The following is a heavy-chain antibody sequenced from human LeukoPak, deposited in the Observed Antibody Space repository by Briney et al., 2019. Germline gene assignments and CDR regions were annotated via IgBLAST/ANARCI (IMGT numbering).Heavy chain of an antibody. V-gene: IGHV1-18*01. D-gene: IGHD3-22*01. CDR3: ARDSTMIVVVGNFDY. Sequence: ASVKVSCKASGYTFTSYGISWVRQAPGQGLEWMGWISAYNGNTNYAQKLQGRVTMTTDTSTSTAYMELRSLRSDDTAVYYCARDSTMIVVVGNFDYWGQGTLVTVSS. CDR2: ISAYNGNT. CDR1: GYTFTSYG. J-gene: IGHJ4*02.